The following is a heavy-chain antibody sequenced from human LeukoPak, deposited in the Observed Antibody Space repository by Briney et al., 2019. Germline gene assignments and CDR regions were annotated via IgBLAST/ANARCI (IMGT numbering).Heavy chain of an antibody. CDR3: AKEGDYDILTGYSREFDY. CDR2: ISWNSGSI. V-gene: IGHV3-9*01. CDR1: GFTFDDYA. Sequence: PGRSLRLSCAASGFTFDDYAMHWVRQAPGKGLEWVSGISWNSGSIGYADSVKGRFTISRDNAKNSLYLQMNSLRAEDTALYYCAKEGDYDILTGYSREFDYWGQGTLVTVSS. D-gene: IGHD3-9*01. J-gene: IGHJ4*02.